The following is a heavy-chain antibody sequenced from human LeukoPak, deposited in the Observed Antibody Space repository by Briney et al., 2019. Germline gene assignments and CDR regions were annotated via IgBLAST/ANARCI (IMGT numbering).Heavy chain of an antibody. CDR3: ARDGSSWYSDAFDI. Sequence: GGSLRLSCAASGFTFSSYSMNWVRQAPGKGLEWVSSISSSSSYIYYADSVKGRFTISRDNSKNTLYLQMNSLRAEDTAVYYCARDGSSWYSDAFDIWGQGTMVTVSS. CDR2: ISSSSSYI. CDR1: GFTFSSYS. V-gene: IGHV3-21*04. D-gene: IGHD6-13*01. J-gene: IGHJ3*02.